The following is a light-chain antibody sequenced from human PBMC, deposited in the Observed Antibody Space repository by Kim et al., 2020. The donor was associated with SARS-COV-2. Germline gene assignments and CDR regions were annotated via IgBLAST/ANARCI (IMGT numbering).Light chain of an antibody. CDR1: QSISSW. CDR2: KAS. V-gene: IGKV1-5*03. J-gene: IGKJ1*01. CDR3: HQYTSSWWT. Sequence: DIQMTQSPSTLSASVGDRVTITCRASQSISSWLAWYQQKPGKAPKLLIYKASTLQSGVPSRFSGSGSGTEFTLTISSLQPDDFGTYYCHQYTSSWWTFGQGTKVDIK.